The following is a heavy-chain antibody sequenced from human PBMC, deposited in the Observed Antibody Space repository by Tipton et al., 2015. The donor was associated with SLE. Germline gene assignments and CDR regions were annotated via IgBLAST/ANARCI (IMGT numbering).Heavy chain of an antibody. CDR2: IRYDGSNK. CDR3: AKGDPIRADY. J-gene: IGHJ4*02. CDR1: GFTFSSYG. D-gene: IGHD1-14*01. V-gene: IGHV3-30*02. Sequence: SLRLSCAASGFTFSSYGMHWVRQAPGKGLEWVAFIRYDGSNKYYADSVKGRFTISRDNSKNTLYLQMNSLRAEDTAVYYYAKGDPIRADYWGQGTLVTVSS.